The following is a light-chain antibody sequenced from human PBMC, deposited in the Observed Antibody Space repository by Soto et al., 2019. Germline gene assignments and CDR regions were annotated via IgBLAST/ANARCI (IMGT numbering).Light chain of an antibody. CDR3: AAWDDSLRGV. J-gene: IGLJ3*02. CDR2: SNN. CDR1: SSNIGTNY. Sequence: QSVLTQPPSASGTPGQRVTISCSGSSSNIGTNYVYWYQQLPGTAPKLLIHSNNQRPSGVPDRFSGSKSGTSASLAISGLRSEDEADYYCAAWDDSLRGVFGGGTQLTVL. V-gene: IGLV1-47*02.